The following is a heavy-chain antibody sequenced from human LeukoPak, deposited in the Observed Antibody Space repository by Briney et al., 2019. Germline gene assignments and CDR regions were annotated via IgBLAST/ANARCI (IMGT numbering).Heavy chain of an antibody. CDR1: GFNFWNTG. Sequence: GGSLRLSCAVAGFNFWNTGMSWVRQAPGKGLEWVSGINWNGGSTGYADSVKGRFTISRDNAKNSLYLQMNSLRAEDTALYYCARVSSGTGYYYYYYMDVWGKGTTVTVSS. CDR2: INWNGGST. D-gene: IGHD3-10*01. CDR3: ARVSSGTGYYYYYYMDV. J-gene: IGHJ6*03. V-gene: IGHV3-20*04.